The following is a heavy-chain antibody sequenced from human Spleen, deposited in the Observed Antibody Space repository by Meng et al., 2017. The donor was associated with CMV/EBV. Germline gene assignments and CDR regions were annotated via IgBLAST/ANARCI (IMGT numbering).Heavy chain of an antibody. J-gene: IGHJ2*01. CDR1: FNFRSYR. V-gene: IGHV3-74*01. Sequence: FNFRSYRIHWVRQAPGKGLVYVSHMHGDGCVRYYADSVKGRFTISRDNAKNTLYLQMNSLRAEDTAVYFCARVGDCTNGVCYWYFDLWGRGTLVTVSS. CDR3: ARVGDCTNGVCYWYFDL. D-gene: IGHD2-8*01. CDR2: MHGDGCVR.